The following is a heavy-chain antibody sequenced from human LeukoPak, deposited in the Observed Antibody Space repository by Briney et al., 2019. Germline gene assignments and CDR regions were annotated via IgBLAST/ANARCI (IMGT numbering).Heavy chain of an antibody. D-gene: IGHD1-26*01. J-gene: IGHJ4*02. V-gene: IGHV1-8*01. CDR1: GYTFTSYD. CDR2: MNPNSGNT. CDR3: ARGRRGIRTLGY. Sequence: GASVKVSCKASGYTFTSYDINWVRQATGQGLEWMGWMNPNSGNTGYAQKFQGRVTMTRNTSISTAYMEPSSLRSEDTAVYYCARGRRGIRTLGYWGQGTLVTVSS.